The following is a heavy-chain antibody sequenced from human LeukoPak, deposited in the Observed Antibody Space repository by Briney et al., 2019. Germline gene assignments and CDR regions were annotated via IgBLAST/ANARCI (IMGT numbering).Heavy chain of an antibody. J-gene: IGHJ4*02. CDR2: ISSSSSYI. V-gene: IGHV3-21*01. Sequence: GGSLRLSCAASGFTFSSYSMNWVRQAPGKGLEWVSSISSSSSYIYYADSVKGRFTISRDNAKNSLYLQMNSLRAEDTAVYYCARGEGYSYGYNYFDYWGQGTLVTVSS. D-gene: IGHD5-18*01. CDR3: ARGEGYSYGYNYFDY. CDR1: GFTFSSYS.